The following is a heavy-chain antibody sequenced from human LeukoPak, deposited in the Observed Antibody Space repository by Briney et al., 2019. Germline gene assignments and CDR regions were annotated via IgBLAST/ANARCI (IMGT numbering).Heavy chain of an antibody. CDR2: ISAYNGNT. CDR1: GGTFSSYA. Sequence: ASVKVSCKASGGTFSSYAISWVRQAPGQGLEWMGWISAYNGNTSYSQKLQGRVTMTTDTSTSTAYMELRSLRSDDTAVYYCARVGYCSSTSCYFPAYYYYYGMDVWGQGTTVTVSS. D-gene: IGHD2-2*03. V-gene: IGHV1-18*01. CDR3: ARVGYCSSTSCYFPAYYYYYGMDV. J-gene: IGHJ6*02.